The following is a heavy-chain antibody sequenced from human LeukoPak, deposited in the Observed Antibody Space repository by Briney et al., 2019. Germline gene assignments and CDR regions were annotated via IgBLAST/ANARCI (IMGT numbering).Heavy chain of an antibody. V-gene: IGHV1-69*05. CDR3: ATDRVAVAGTFDY. Sequence: ASVKVSCKASGGTFSSYAISWVRQAPGQGLEWMGGIIPIFGTANYAQKFQGRVTITTDESTSTAYMELSSLRSEDTAVYYCATDRVAVAGTFDYWGQGTLVTVSS. D-gene: IGHD6-19*01. CDR1: GGTFSSYA. CDR2: IIPIFGTA. J-gene: IGHJ4*02.